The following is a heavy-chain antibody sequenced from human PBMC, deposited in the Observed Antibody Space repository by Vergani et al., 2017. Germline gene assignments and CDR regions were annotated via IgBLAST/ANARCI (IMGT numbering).Heavy chain of an antibody. V-gene: IGHV3-30*03. CDR3: ARDRSYSGSSLDAFDI. J-gene: IGHJ3*02. CDR2: ISYDGSNK. D-gene: IGHD1-26*01. CDR1: GFTFSSYG. Sequence: QVQLVESGGGVVQPGRSLRLSCAASGFTFSSYGMHWVRQAPGKGLEWVAVISYDGSNKYYADSVKGRFTISRDNSKNTLYLQMNSLRAEDTAVYYCARDRSYSGSSLDAFDIWGQGTMVTVSS.